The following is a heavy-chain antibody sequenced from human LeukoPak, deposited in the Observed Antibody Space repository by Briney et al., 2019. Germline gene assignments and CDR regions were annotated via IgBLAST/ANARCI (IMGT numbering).Heavy chain of an antibody. V-gene: IGHV1-24*01. CDR1: GYTLTELS. Sequence: ASVKVSCKVSGYTLTELSMHWVRQAPGKGLEWMGGFDPEDGETIYAQKFQGRVTMTEDTSTDTAYMELSSLRSEDTAVYYCATWGSLRLRRTIRFDIWGQGTMVTVSS. CDR3: ATWGSLRLRRTIRFDI. D-gene: IGHD5-12*01. J-gene: IGHJ3*02. CDR2: FDPEDGET.